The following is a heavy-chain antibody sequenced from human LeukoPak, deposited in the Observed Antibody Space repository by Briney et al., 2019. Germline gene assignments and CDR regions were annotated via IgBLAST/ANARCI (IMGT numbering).Heavy chain of an antibody. D-gene: IGHD1-26*01. J-gene: IGHJ6*03. CDR3: ARVATGATTSNYFYYYMDV. V-gene: IGHV3-21*01. CDR2: ITSTGAYI. Sequence: GGSLRVSCDASGFTFGLYTITWVRQAPGKGLEWVSSITSTGAYINYADSVKGRFTISRDNAKNSLYLQMDSRRAEDTAVYYCARVATGATTSNYFYYYMDVWGRGTTVTVSS. CDR1: GFTFGLYT.